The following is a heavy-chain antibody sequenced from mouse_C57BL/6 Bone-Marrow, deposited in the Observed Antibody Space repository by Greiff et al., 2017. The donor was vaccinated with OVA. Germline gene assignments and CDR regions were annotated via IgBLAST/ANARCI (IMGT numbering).Heavy chain of an antibody. Sequence: EVQRVESGGGLVQPGGSLKLSCAASGFTFSDYYMYLVRQTPEKRLEWVAYISNGGGSTYYPDTVKGRFTISRDNAKNTLYLQMSRLKSEDTAMYYCARYAPLMYYYGSSYWYFDVWGTGTTVTVSS. D-gene: IGHD1-1*01. V-gene: IGHV5-12*01. CDR2: ISNGGGST. CDR3: ARYAPLMYYYGSSYWYFDV. J-gene: IGHJ1*03. CDR1: GFTFSDYY.